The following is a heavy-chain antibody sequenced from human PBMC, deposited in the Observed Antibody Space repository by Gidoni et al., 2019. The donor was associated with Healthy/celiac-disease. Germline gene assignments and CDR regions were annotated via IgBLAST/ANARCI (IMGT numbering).Heavy chain of an antibody. CDR3: ARELDDSSGYSRYYGMDV. V-gene: IGHV3-64*01. Sequence: EVQLVESGGGLVQPGGSLRLSCAASGFTFSSYAMHWVRQAPGKGLEYVSAISSNGGSTYYANSVKCRFTISRDNSKNTLYLQMGSLRAEDMAVYYCARELDDSSGYSRYYGMDVWGQGTTVTVSS. CDR2: ISSNGGST. J-gene: IGHJ6*02. D-gene: IGHD3-22*01. CDR1: GFTFSSYA.